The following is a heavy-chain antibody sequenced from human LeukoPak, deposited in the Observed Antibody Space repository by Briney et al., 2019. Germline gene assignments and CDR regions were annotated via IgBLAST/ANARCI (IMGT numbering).Heavy chain of an antibody. Sequence: GGSLRLSCAASGFTFNNYGMHWVRQAPGKGLEWVAVIWYDGSNKYYADSVKGRFTISRDNSKNTLYLQMNSLRAEDTAVYYCARESSSTYYFDCWGQGTLVTVSS. CDR1: GFTFNNYG. CDR2: IWYDGSNK. D-gene: IGHD6-6*01. CDR3: ARESSSTYYFDC. V-gene: IGHV3-33*01. J-gene: IGHJ4*02.